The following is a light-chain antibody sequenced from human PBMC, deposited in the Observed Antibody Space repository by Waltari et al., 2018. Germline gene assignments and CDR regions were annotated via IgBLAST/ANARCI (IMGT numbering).Light chain of an antibody. CDR3: QSYDTKVGVV. Sequence: QSVLTQPPSVSGAPGQRVTISCTGSWSNIGAGYDVHWYQQLPGKAPTLLVYGVNTRPPGVPDRFFGSKSGTSASLASPGLQPEDEADYYCQSYDTKVGVVFGGGSKLTVL. CDR1: WSNIGAGYD. J-gene: IGLJ2*01. CDR2: GVN. V-gene: IGLV1-40*01.